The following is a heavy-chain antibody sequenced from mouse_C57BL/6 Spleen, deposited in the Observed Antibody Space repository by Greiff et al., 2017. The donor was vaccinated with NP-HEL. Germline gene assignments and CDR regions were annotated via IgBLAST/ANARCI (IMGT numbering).Heavy chain of an antibody. D-gene: IGHD2-4*01. V-gene: IGHV1-69*01. CDR2: IDPSDSYT. CDR1: GYTFTSYW. CDR3: ARLRLIDYEDAMDY. Sequence: QVQLQQPGAELVMPGASVKLSCKASGYTFTSYWMHWVKQRPGQGLEWIGEIDPSDSYTNYNQKFKGKSTLTVDKSSSTAYMQLSSLTSEDSAVYYCARLRLIDYEDAMDYWGQGTSVTVSS. J-gene: IGHJ4*01.